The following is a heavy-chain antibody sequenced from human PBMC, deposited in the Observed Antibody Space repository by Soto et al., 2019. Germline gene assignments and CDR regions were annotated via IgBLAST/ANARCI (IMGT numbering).Heavy chain of an antibody. Sequence: QVQLVQSGAEVKKPGASVKVSCKASGYTFTSYFMHWVRQAPGQGLEWMGIINPSGGSTSYAQKFQGRVTMTRDTSTSTVYMELSSLRSEDTAVYYCARQYCSGASCYTLDYWGQGTLVTVSS. CDR3: ARQYCSGASCYTLDY. CDR2: INPSGGST. V-gene: IGHV1-46*01. D-gene: IGHD2-15*01. J-gene: IGHJ4*02. CDR1: GYTFTSYF.